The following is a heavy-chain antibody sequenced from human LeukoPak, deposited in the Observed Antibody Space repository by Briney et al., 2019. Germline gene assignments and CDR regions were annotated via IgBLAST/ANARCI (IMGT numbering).Heavy chain of an antibody. V-gene: IGHV3-30*02. CDR2: IRYDGSNK. CDR3: ARGTLYGGWSYYFDY. CDR1: GFTFSSYG. D-gene: IGHD6-19*01. J-gene: IGHJ4*02. Sequence: GGSLRLSCAASGFTFSSYGMHWVRQAPGKGLEWVAFIRYDGSNKYFADSVKGRFTISRDNSKDTLYMQMNSLRAEDTAVYYCARGTLYGGWSYYFDYWGQGSQVTVSS.